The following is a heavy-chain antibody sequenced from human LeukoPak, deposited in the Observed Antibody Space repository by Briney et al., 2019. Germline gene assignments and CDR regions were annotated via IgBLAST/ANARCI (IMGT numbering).Heavy chain of an antibody. V-gene: IGHV4-59*01. CDR1: GGSISSYY. J-gene: IGHJ5*02. Sequence: PSETLSLTCTVSGGSISSYYWSWIRQPPGKGLEWIGYIYYSGSTNYNPSLKSRVTISVDTSKNQFSLKPSSVTAADTAVYYCARPNYYGSGSYWFDPWGQGTLVTVSS. D-gene: IGHD3-10*01. CDR3: ARPNYYGSGSYWFDP. CDR2: IYYSGST.